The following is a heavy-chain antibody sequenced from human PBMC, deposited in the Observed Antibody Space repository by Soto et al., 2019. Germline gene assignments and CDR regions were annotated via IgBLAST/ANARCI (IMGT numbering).Heavy chain of an antibody. D-gene: IGHD2-2*01. J-gene: IGHJ4*02. CDR3: ARDSCISTSCYFDY. CDR2: INAGNGNT. V-gene: IGHV1-3*01. Sequence: ASVKVSCKASGYTFTSYAMHWVRQAPGQRLEWMGWINAGNGNTKYSQKFQGRVTITADESTSTAYMELSSLRSEDTAVYYCARDSCISTSCYFDYWGQGTLVTVSS. CDR1: GYTFTSYA.